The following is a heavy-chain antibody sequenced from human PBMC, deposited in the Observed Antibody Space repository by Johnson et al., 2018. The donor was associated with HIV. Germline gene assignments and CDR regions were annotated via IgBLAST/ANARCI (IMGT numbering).Heavy chain of an antibody. CDR1: GFTFSSYV. D-gene: IGHD2-2*01. J-gene: IGHJ3*02. CDR3: ARGYCSSTSWAPEEGNAFDI. CDR2: ISFDGSNK. Sequence: QVQLVESGGGVVQPGGSLRLSCAASGFTFSSYVMHWVRQAPGKGLEGVAVISFDGSNKYYADSVKGRFTISRDNSKNTLYLQMNSLRAEDTAVYYCARGYCSSTSWAPEEGNAFDIWGQGTMVTVSS. V-gene: IGHV3-30-3*01.